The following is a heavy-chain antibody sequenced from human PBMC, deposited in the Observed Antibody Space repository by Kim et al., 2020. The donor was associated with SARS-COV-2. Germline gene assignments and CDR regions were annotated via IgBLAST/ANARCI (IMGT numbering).Heavy chain of an antibody. CDR3: VKDAGGG. V-gene: IGHV3-23*01. Sequence: GGSLRLSCAASGFSFSNYAMSWVRKAPGTGMEWVSGSGGSGDRTYYADSVKGRFTIYRDNSKNKLYVQKNSVRAEDTAVAYCVKDAGGGWGQGTLVTVSS. CDR2: SGGSGDRT. CDR1: GFSFSNYA. J-gene: IGHJ4*02. D-gene: IGHD3-16*01.